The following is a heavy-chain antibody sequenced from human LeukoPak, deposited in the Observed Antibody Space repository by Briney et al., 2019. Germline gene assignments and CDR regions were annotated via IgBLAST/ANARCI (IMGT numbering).Heavy chain of an antibody. CDR3: GRERNFYYMDV. Sequence: PGGSLRLSCVASGFTFGTYWMHWVRQGPERGLVWVAGITNDGTTGYVDSVKGRFTISRDSAKSTVYLQMNSLSSEDTAVYYCGRERNFYYMDVWGKGTTVTVSS. J-gene: IGHJ6*03. V-gene: IGHV3-74*01. CDR2: ITNDGTT. CDR1: GFTFGTYW.